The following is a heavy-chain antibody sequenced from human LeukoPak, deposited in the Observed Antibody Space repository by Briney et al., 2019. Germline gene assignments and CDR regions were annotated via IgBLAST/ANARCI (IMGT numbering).Heavy chain of an antibody. V-gene: IGHV3-30*14. CDR3: ARDFDS. Sequence: GGSLRLSCAASGFTFSTYAMHWVRQAPGKGLEWVAVIWYDGSNKYYADSVKGRFTISRHNSKNTLYLQMNSLRAEDTAVYYCARDFDSWGQGTLVTVSS. CDR2: IWYDGSNK. CDR1: GFTFSTYA. J-gene: IGHJ4*02. D-gene: IGHD3-22*01.